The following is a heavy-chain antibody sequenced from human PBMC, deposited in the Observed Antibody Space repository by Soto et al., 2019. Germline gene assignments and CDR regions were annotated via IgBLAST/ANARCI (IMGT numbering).Heavy chain of an antibody. D-gene: IGHD6-19*01. CDR2: ISSTGALM. J-gene: IGHJ4*02. Sequence: EVQLVESGGGLVKPGGSLRLSCAGSGCIFSQYSMNWVRHAPPKGLEWVSSISSTGALMDYADSVKGRFTISRDDADNSLYLQMNSLSVEDTAVYYCARDRLARGIPVAGRIDNWGQGALVTVSS. CDR3: ARDRLARGIPVAGRIDN. CDR1: GCIFSQYS. V-gene: IGHV3-21*02.